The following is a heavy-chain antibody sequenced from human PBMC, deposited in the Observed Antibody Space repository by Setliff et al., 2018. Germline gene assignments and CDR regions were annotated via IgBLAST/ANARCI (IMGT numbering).Heavy chain of an antibody. CDR1: GGSISSYY. CDR3: TFARDGYDVFDI. CDR2: IRGRTDNYAT. Sequence: ETLSLTCTVSGGSISSYYWSWIRQPAGKGLEWIGRIRGRTDNYATAYAASVRGRFTISRDDSKSTAYLQMNSLKTEDTAVYYCTFARDGYDVFDIWGQGTMVTVSS. D-gene: IGHD5-18*01. V-gene: IGHV3-73*01. J-gene: IGHJ3*02.